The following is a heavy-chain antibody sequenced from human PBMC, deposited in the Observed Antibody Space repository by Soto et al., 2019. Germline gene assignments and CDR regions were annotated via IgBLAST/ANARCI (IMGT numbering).Heavy chain of an antibody. D-gene: IGHD2-15*01. CDR2: IIPILGIA. CDR1: GGTFSSYT. Sequence: GASVKVSCKASGGTFSSYTISWVRQAPGQGLEWMGRIIPILGIANYAQKFQGRVTITADKSTSTAYMELSSLRSEDTAVYYCARHYCSGGGCYYFDNWGQGTLVTVSS. V-gene: IGHV1-69*02. J-gene: IGHJ4*02. CDR3: ARHYCSGGGCYYFDN.